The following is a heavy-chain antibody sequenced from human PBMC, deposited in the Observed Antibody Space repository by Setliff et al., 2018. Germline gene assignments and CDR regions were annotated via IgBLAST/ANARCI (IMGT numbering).Heavy chain of an antibody. CDR2: INHSGST. J-gene: IGHJ4*02. V-gene: IGHV4-34*01. Sequence: SETLSLTCAVYGGSFSGYYWSWIRQPPGKGLGWIGEINHSGSTNYNPSLKSRVTISVDTSKNQFSLKLSSVTAADTAVYYCARGRVVYDYVWGSYRSYYFDYWGQGTLVTVSS. D-gene: IGHD3-16*02. CDR3: ARGRVVYDYVWGSYRSYYFDY. CDR1: GGSFSGYY.